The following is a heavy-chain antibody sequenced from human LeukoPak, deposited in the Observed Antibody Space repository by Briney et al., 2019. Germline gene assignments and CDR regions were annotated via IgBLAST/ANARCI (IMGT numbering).Heavy chain of an antibody. CDR1: GFTFRNYW. CDR2: INSDGTRT. D-gene: IGHD5-24*01. J-gene: IGHJ4*02. Sequence: GGSLGLSCVASGFTFRNYWMHWVRQAPGKGLVWVSRINSDGTRTNYADSVKGRFTISRDNAKNTLYLQMNSLRVEDTGVYYCAVEMATLGFDYWGQGTLVTVSS. V-gene: IGHV3-74*01. CDR3: AVEMATLGFDY.